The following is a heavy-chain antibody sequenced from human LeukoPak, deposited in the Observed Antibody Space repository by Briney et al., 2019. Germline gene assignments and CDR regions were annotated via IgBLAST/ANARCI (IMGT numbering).Heavy chain of an antibody. CDR3: ARNARYNWFDP. V-gene: IGHV4-59*01. CDR1: RGSISSNY. CDR2: IYYSGSS. Sequence: LETLSLTCTVSRGSISSNYWSWIRQPPGKGLEWIGYIYYSGSSNYNPSLKSRVTISVDTSKNQFSLKVSSVTAADTAVYYCARNARYNWFDPWGQGTLVTVSS. J-gene: IGHJ5*02.